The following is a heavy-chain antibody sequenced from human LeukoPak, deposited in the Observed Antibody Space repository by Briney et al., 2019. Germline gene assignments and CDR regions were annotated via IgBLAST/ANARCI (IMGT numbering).Heavy chain of an antibody. Sequence: GGSLRLSCAASGFTVSSNYMSWVRQAPGKGLEWVGRSRDKGNSYTTAYAASVRGRFTISRDDSKNSLYLQMNSLKIEDTAVYYCTKLARAPRDFDYWGQGTLVTVSS. J-gene: IGHJ4*01. CDR3: TKLARAPRDFDY. CDR2: SRDKGNSYTT. V-gene: IGHV3-72*01. CDR1: GFTVSSNY. D-gene: IGHD3-10*01.